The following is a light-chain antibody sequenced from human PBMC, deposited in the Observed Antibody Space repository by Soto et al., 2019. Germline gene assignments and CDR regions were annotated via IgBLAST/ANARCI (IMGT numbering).Light chain of an antibody. CDR3: QQSYSTPPT. V-gene: IGKV1-39*01. J-gene: IGKJ1*01. CDR2: AAS. Sequence: DIQMTQSPSSLSASVGDRVTITCRASQSISRYLNWNQQKPGKAPKLLIYAASSLQSGVPSRFSGSGSGTDFTLTISSLQPEDFATYYCQQSYSTPPTFGQGTKVEIK. CDR1: QSISRY.